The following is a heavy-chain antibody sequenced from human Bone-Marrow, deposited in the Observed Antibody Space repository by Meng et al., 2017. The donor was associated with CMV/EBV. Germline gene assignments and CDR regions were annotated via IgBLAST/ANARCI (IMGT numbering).Heavy chain of an antibody. CDR3: ARDLWGSEDY. CDR2: IEADGSLQ. D-gene: IGHD7-27*01. CDR1: GFPFTSPG. V-gene: IGHV3-7*01. Sequence: LSCAASGFPFTSPGMRWVRQAPGKGLEWVASIEADGSLQHYVDSVRGRFIISRDDAKNSLYLQMNSLRTDDTAVYHCARDLWGSEDYWGQGALVTVSS. J-gene: IGHJ4*02.